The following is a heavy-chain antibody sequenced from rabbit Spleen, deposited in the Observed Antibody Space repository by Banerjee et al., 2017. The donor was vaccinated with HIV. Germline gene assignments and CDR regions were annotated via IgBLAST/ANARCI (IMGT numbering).Heavy chain of an antibody. CDR2: INAVTGKA. D-gene: IGHD1-1*01. J-gene: IGHJ4*01. Sequence: QSLEESGGGLVKPGASLTLTCTVSGFSLTSKDMSWVRQAPEKGLEWIGYINAVTGKAVYPSWAKGRFTFSKASPTTVTLQVTSLTAADTATFFCARYLTGVIGWNFGWWGPGTLVTGS. V-gene: IGHV1S40*01. CDR1: GFSLTSKD. CDR3: ARYLTGVIGWNFGW.